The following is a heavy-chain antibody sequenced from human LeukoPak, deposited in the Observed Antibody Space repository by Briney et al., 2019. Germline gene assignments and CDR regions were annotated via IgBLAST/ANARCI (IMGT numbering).Heavy chain of an antibody. Sequence: GASVKVSCKASGYTFTGYYMHWVRQAPGQGLEWMGWINPNSGGTNYAQKFQGRVTMTRDTSISTAYMELSRLRSEDMAVYYCARGNSGYDFPDYWGQGTLVTVSS. J-gene: IGHJ4*02. CDR1: GYTFTGYY. CDR3: ARGNSGYDFPDY. V-gene: IGHV1-2*02. CDR2: INPNSGGT. D-gene: IGHD5-12*01.